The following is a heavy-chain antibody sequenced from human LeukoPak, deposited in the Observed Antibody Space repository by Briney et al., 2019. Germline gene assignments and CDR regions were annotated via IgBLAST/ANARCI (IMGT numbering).Heavy chain of an antibody. CDR2: ITWNGGYT. J-gene: IGHJ1*01. CDR1: GFTFSSYE. D-gene: IGHD3-22*01. CDR3: AGTYYYDSSGFYPEFFQH. V-gene: IGHV3-20*04. Sequence: GGSLRLSCAASGFTFSSYEMNWVRQAPGKGLEWVSGITWNGGYTGYADSVKGRFTISRDNAKNSLYLQMNSLRAEDTALYYCAGTYYYDSSGFYPEFFQHWGQGALVIISS.